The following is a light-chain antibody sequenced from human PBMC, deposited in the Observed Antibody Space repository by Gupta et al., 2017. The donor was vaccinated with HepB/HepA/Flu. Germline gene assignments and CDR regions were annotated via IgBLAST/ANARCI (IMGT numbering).Light chain of an antibody. Sequence: QSALTQPASVSGSPGQSITISCTGTSSDIGAYNYVSWYQLHPGKAPKLMIDDVSDRPSGVSNRFSGSKSGNTASLTISGLQAEDEADYYCSSYTTSTILVFGGGTKLTVL. CDR3: SSYTTSTILV. CDR2: DVS. V-gene: IGLV2-14*01. CDR1: SSDIGAYNY. J-gene: IGLJ2*01.